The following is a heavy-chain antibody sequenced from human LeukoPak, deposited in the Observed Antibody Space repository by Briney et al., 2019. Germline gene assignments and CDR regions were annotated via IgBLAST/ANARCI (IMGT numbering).Heavy chain of an antibody. Sequence: SETLSLTCAVYGGTFSGYYWSWIRQPPGKGLEWIGEINHSGSTNYNPSLKRRVTISVDTSKNQFSLKLSSVTAADTAVYYCARGGSYYYDSSGYWAFYYYYYMDVWGKGTTVTVSS. CDR1: GGTFSGYY. D-gene: IGHD3-22*01. CDR2: INHSGST. CDR3: ARGGSYYYDSSGYWAFYYYYYMDV. J-gene: IGHJ6*03. V-gene: IGHV4-34*01.